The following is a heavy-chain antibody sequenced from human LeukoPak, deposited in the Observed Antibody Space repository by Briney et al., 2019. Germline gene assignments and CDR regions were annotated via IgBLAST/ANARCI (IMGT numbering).Heavy chain of an antibody. CDR3: ARRHYYYDRSGFYYYFDT. J-gene: IGHJ4*02. Sequence: GESLKISCKGSGYSLTSYWIGWVRQMPGKGLEWMGIIYPGDSDTRYSPSFQGQVTISADKSISTAYLQWSSLKASDTAMYYCARRHYYYDRSGFYYYFDTWGQGTQVTVTS. D-gene: IGHD3-22*01. CDR2: IYPGDSDT. CDR1: GYSLTSYW. V-gene: IGHV5-51*01.